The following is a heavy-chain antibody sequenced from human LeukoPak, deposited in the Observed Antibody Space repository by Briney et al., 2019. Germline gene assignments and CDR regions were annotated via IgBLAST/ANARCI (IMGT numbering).Heavy chain of an antibody. CDR1: GFTFTSSA. J-gene: IGHJ5*02. CDR2: IVVGSGNT. CDR3: AARLGYCSGGSCYSLTAPRFDP. D-gene: IGHD2-15*01. Sequence: GTSVKVSCKASGFTFTSSAMQWVRQARGQRLEWIGWIVVGSGNTNYAQKFQERVTITRDMSTSTAYMELSSLRSEDTAVYYCAARLGYCSGGSCYSLTAPRFDPWGQGTLVTVSS. V-gene: IGHV1-58*02.